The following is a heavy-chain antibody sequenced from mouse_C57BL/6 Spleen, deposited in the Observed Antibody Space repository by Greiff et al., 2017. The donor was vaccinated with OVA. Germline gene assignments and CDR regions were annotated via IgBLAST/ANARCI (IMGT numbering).Heavy chain of an antibody. CDR3: AREEADYDGFAY. V-gene: IGHV1-26*01. J-gene: IGHJ3*01. D-gene: IGHD2-4*01. CDR2: INPNNGGT. Sequence: VQLQQSGPELVKPGASVKISCKASGYTFTDYYMNWVKQSHGKSLEWIGDINPNNGGTSYNQKFKGKATLTVDKSSSTAYMELRSLTSEDSAVYYGAREEADYDGFAYWGQGTLVTVSA. CDR1: GYTFTDYY.